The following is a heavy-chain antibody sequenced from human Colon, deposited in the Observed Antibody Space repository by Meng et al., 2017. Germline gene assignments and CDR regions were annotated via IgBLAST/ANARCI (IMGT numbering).Heavy chain of an antibody. Sequence: QGQLQQCGAGLLKPSETLSLTCAVYGGSFSGYYWSWIRQPPGKGLEWIGEINHSGSTNYNPSLKSRVTISVDTSKNQFSLKLSSVTAADTAVYYCARERLSSGWYGGRWFDPWGQGTLVTVSS. CDR2: INHSGST. V-gene: IGHV4-34*01. J-gene: IGHJ5*02. CDR1: GGSFSGYY. D-gene: IGHD6-19*01. CDR3: ARERLSSGWYGGRWFDP.